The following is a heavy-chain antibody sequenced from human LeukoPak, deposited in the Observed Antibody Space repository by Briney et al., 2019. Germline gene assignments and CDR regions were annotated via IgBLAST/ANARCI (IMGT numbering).Heavy chain of an antibody. CDR3: QRITIFGVIIDFDY. D-gene: IGHD3-3*01. J-gene: IGHJ4*02. Sequence: ASVKVSCKASGYAFSSYGISWVRQAPGRGLEWMGWISVNNGNTHYAQKFQGRVTMTTDTSTSTAYMEVRSLRSDDTAVYYCQRITIFGVIIDFDYWGQGSLVTVSS. CDR2: ISVNNGNT. CDR1: GYAFSSYG. V-gene: IGHV1-18*01.